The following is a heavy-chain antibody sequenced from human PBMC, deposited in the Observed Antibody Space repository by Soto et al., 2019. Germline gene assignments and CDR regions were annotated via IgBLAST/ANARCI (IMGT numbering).Heavy chain of an antibody. V-gene: IGHV4-34*01. D-gene: IGHD3-10*01. CDR1: GGYFSGYY. CDR2: INHSEST. CDR3: ARGPYYGSGSSGGMVV. J-gene: IGHJ6*02. Sequence: PSETLSLAFAVYGGYFSGYYWSWLRQPPGKGREWIGDINHSESTNYNPSLKRRVTISVDTSKNPFSLKVSSVTAADTAVYYCARGPYYGSGSSGGMVVWGQGTTVTV.